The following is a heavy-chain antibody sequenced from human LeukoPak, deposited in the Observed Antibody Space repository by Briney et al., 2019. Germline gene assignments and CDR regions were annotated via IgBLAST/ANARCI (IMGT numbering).Heavy chain of an antibody. V-gene: IGHV3-74*01. CDR2: INCYGSST. J-gene: IGHJ6*02. D-gene: IGHD2-2*03. CDR1: GFPLSSYW. Sequence: GGSLRLSCAASGFPLSSYWMQWVRQAPGKGLVWVSRINCYGSSTSYADSVKGRFTISRDNAKNTLYLQMNSLRAEDMAVYYGASVGIVVVPAANPHDYYYGMDVWGQGTTVTVSS. CDR3: ASVGIVVVPAANPHDYYYGMDV.